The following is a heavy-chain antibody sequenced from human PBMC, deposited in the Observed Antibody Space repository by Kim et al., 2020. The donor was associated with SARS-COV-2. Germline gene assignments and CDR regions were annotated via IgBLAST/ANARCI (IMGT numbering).Heavy chain of an antibody. J-gene: IGHJ3*02. CDR2: IYYSGST. CDR1: GGSISSYY. Sequence: SETLSLTCTVSGGSISSYYWSWIRQPPGKGLEWIGYIYYSGSTNYNPSLKSRVTISVDTSKNQFSLKLSSVTAADTAVYYCARAYPVWAHAFDIWGQGTMVTVSS. D-gene: IGHD3-16*01. CDR3: ARAYPVWAHAFDI. V-gene: IGHV4-59*13.